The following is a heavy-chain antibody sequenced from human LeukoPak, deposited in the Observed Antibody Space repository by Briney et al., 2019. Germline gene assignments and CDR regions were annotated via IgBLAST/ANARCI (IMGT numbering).Heavy chain of an antibody. D-gene: IGHD1-26*01. CDR2: INPSGGST. J-gene: IGHJ5*02. Sequence: ASVKVSCKASGYTFTSYYMHWVRQAPGQGLEWMGIINPSGGSTSYAQKFQGRVTITRNTSISTAYMELSSLRSEDTAVYYCARGYDGSYWGAYWFDPWGQGTLVTVSS. CDR3: ARGYDGSYWGAYWFDP. V-gene: IGHV1-46*01. CDR1: GYTFTSYY.